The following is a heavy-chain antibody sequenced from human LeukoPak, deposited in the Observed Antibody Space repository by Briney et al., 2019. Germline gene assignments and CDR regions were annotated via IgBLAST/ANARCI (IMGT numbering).Heavy chain of an antibody. J-gene: IGHJ4*02. CDR3: ARVVQERSWYKMWRYFDY. Sequence: GGSLRLSCAASGFTFDDYAMHWVRQAPGKGLEWVSRISWNSGSIGYADSVKGRFTISRDNAKNSLYLQMNSLRAEDTAVYYCARVVQERSWYKMWRYFDYWGQGTLVSVCS. V-gene: IGHV3-9*01. D-gene: IGHD6-13*01. CDR1: GFTFDDYA. CDR2: ISWNSGSI.